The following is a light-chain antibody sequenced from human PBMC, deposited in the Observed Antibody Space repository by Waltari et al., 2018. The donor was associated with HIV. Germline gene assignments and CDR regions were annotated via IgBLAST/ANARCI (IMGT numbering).Light chain of an antibody. CDR1: QSVSSY. J-gene: IGKJ4*01. V-gene: IGKV3-11*01. CDR2: DAS. CDR3: QQRSNWLT. Sequence: EIVLTQSPATLSLSPGERATLSCRASQSVSSYLAWYQQKPGQAPRLLIYDASNRATGIPARCSGSGSGTDFTLTISGLEPEDFAVYYGQQRSNWLTFGGGTKVEIK.